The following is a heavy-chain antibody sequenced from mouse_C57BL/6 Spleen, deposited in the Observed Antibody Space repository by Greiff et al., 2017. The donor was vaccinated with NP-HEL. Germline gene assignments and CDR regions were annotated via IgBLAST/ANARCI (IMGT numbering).Heavy chain of an antibody. CDR2: IRSKSNNYAT. V-gene: IGHV10-1*01. CDR3: VRQGYYYGSSHYYAMDY. D-gene: IGHD1-1*01. J-gene: IGHJ4*01. CDR1: GFSFNTYA. Sequence: EVQLVESGGGLVQPKGSLKLSCAASGFSFNTYAMNWVRQAPGKGLEWVARIRSKSNNYATYYADSVKDRFTISRDDSESMLYLQMNNLKTEDTAMYYCVRQGYYYGSSHYYAMDYWGQGTSVTVSS.